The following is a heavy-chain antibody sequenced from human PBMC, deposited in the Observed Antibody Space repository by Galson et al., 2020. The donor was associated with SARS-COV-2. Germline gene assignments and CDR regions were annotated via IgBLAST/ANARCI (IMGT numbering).Heavy chain of an antibody. V-gene: IGHV4-59*01. D-gene: IGHD7-27*01. CDR3: ARTLLFWGDAFDI. Sequence: SETLSLTCTVSGGSISTYYCSWVRQPPGKGLEWIGYIPYSGTTNYNPSLKSRVTVSVDASKNQFSLNLSSVTAADTAVYYCARTLLFWGDAFDIWGQGTMVTVSS. CDR2: IPYSGTT. J-gene: IGHJ3*02. CDR1: GGSISTYY.